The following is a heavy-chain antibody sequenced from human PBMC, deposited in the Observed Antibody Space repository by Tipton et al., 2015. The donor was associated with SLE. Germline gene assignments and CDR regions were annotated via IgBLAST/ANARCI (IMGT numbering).Heavy chain of an antibody. CDR3: ARDSADFWSRYYGYYYYMDG. CDR2: ISHDGRDK. V-gene: IGHV3-30*04. CDR1: GFTFTSYD. J-gene: IGHJ6*03. D-gene: IGHD3-3*01. Sequence: SLRLSCVASGFTFTSYDMHWVRQAPGKGLEWVAVISHDGRDKYYTDSVKGRFTVSRDNSQNTLFLQMNSLRPEDTAVYYCARDSADFWSRYYGYYYYMDGWGRGTTVTVSS.